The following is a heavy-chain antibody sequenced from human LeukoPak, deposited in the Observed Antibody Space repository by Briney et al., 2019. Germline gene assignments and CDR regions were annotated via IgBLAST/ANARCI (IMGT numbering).Heavy chain of an antibody. D-gene: IGHD3-10*01. V-gene: IGHV4-4*09. CDR1: TDSITTYY. J-gene: IGHJ4*02. CDR2: LYNDGNT. Sequence: SETLSLTCTVCTDSITTYYWSWMRPPPGKGLQWSGYLYNDGNTKYNTFLKRRVTISGDSSKKQFSLELTSVTAANTAIYSWAKSSLASANYFNAQSLFDYWGQGTLVTVSS. CDR3: AKSSLASANYFNAQSLFDY.